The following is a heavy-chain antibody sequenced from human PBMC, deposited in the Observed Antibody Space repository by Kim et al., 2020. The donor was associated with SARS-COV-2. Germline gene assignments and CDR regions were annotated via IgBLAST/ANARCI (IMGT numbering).Heavy chain of an antibody. Sequence: GGSLRLSCAASGFTFSSYSMNWVRQAPGKGLEWVSYISSSSSTIYYADSVKGRFTISRDNAKNSLYLQMNSLRDEDTAVYYCASPYSSSWADAFDIWGQGTMVTVSS. D-gene: IGHD6-13*01. CDR3: ASPYSSSWADAFDI. CDR1: GFTFSSYS. V-gene: IGHV3-48*02. CDR2: ISSSSSTI. J-gene: IGHJ3*02.